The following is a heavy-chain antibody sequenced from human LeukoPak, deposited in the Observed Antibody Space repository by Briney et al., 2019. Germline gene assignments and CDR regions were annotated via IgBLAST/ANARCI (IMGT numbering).Heavy chain of an antibody. J-gene: IGHJ4*02. CDR2: IYYSGST. D-gene: IGHD6-19*01. V-gene: IGHV4-39*01. Sequence: SETLPLTCTVSGGSISTNSYYWTWIRQPPEKGLEWIGSIYYSGSTYYNPSLESRVTISVDTSKNQFSLKLSSATAADTAVYYCARRSSGWSHPPYFDYWGQGTLVTVSS. CDR1: GGSISTNSYY. CDR3: ARRSSGWSHPPYFDY.